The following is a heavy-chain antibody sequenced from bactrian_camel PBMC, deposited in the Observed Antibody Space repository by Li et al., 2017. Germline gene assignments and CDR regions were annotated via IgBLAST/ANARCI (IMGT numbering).Heavy chain of an antibody. CDR3: AADPRRSSCDSMDLERFQY. CDR2: IYTGSGNT. Sequence: VESGGGSVQPGGSLRLSCVASGYTYNRNCMAWFRQAPGEEREGVARIYTGSGNTYYADSVKGRFTISQDNAKNAVYLQMNSLKPEDTAMYYCAADPRRSSCDSMDLERFQYWGQGTQVTVS. J-gene: IGHJ4*01. D-gene: IGHD1*01. V-gene: IGHV3S25*01. CDR1: GYTYNRNC.